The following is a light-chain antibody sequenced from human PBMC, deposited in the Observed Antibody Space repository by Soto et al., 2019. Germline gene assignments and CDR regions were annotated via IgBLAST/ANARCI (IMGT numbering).Light chain of an antibody. J-gene: IGKJ1*01. CDR2: KAS. V-gene: IGKV1-5*03. CDR1: QSISDW. CDR3: QQYNSYSRT. Sequence: DIQMTQSPSTLSASVGDRVTITCRASQSISDWLAWYQQKPGKAPKLLIYKASSLESGVPSRFNGSGSETDVTLTISSLQPDDFATYYCQQYNSYSRTFDQGTKVEV.